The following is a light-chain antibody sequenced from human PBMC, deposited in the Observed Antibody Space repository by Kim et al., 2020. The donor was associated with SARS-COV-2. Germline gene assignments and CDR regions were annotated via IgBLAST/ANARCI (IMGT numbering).Light chain of an antibody. CDR2: DAS. V-gene: IGKV1-33*01. J-gene: IGKJ5*01. CDR3: QQYDNLFIT. Sequence: ASVGDRVTITCQASQDISNYLNWYQQKPGKAPKLLIYDASNLETGVSSRFSGSGSGTDFTFTISSLQPEDIATYYCQQYDNLFITFGQGTRLEIK. CDR1: QDISNY.